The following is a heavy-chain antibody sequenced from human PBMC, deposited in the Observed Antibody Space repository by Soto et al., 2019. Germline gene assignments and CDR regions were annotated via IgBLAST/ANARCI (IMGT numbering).Heavy chain of an antibody. CDR1: GFTFSSYS. Sequence: EVQLVESGGGLVKPGGSLRLSCAASGFTFSSYSMNWVRQAPGKGLEWVSSISSSSSYIYYADSVKGRFTISRDNAKNSLYLQINSLRAEDTAVYYCARGRGAAGTDSVQYYGMDVWGQGTKVTVSS. CDR3: ARGRGAAGTDSVQYYGMDV. CDR2: ISSSSSYI. J-gene: IGHJ6*02. D-gene: IGHD6-13*01. V-gene: IGHV3-21*01.